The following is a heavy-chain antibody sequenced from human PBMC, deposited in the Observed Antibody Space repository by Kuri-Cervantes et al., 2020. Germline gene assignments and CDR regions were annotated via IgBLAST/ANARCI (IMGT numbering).Heavy chain of an antibody. J-gene: IGHJ4*02. D-gene: IGHD3-10*01. CDR3: ARRLRPQTRPFGPRGYFFDY. Sequence: SETLSLTCAVYGGSISGYYWTWIRQPPGKGLEWIGSIYHSGSTYYNPSLKSRVTISVGTSKNQFSLKLSSVTAADTAVYYCARRLRPQTRPFGPRGYFFDYWGQGTLVTVSS. CDR2: IYHSGST. CDR1: GGSISGYY. V-gene: IGHV4-34*01.